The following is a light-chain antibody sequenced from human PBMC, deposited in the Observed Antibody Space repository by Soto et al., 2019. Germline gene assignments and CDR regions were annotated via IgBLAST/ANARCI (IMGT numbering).Light chain of an antibody. CDR1: QSVGTN. CDR3: QQYGSSGT. Sequence: EMVMTQSPDTLSVSPGERATLSCRASQSVGTNLAWYQQKPGQAPRLLIYGASTRATGIPARFSGSGSGTEFTLTISSLEPEDFAVYYCQQYGSSGTFGQGTKVDIK. J-gene: IGKJ1*01. CDR2: GAS. V-gene: IGKV3-15*01.